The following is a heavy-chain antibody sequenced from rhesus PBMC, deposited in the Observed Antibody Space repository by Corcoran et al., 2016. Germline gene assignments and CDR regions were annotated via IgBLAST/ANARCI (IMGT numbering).Heavy chain of an antibody. Sequence: QLQLQESGPGLVKPSETLSLTCAVSGGSISSNYWSWIRQPPGKGLEWFGRISVRARKPDYTPPLKSRVTISADTSKNQFSLNLRSVTAADPAVYYCARVGVITPFYWGQGVLVTVSS. CDR2: ISVRARKP. CDR3: ARVGVITPFY. J-gene: IGHJ4*01. V-gene: IGHV4-173*01. CDR1: GGSISSNY. D-gene: IGHD3-28*01.